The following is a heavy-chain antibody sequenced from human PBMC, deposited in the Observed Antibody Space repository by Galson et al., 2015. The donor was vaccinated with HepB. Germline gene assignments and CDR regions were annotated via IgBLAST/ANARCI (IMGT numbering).Heavy chain of an antibody. CDR3: ARGVAAVGTEDY. D-gene: IGHD6-13*01. V-gene: IGHV1-46*01. CDR2: INPSGGST. CDR1: GYTFTSYY. Sequence: QSGAEVKKPGESLKTSCKASGYTFTSYYMHWVRQAPGQGLEWMGIINPSGGSTSYAQKFQGRVTMTRDTSTSTVYMELSSLRSDDTAVYYCARGVAAVGTEDYWGQGTLVTVSS. J-gene: IGHJ4*02.